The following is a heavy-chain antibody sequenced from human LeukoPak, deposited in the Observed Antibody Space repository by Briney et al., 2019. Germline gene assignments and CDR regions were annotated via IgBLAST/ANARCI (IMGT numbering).Heavy chain of an antibody. CDR2: ISGSGGST. D-gene: IGHD3-22*01. J-gene: IGHJ1*01. Sequence: GGSLRLSCAASGFTFSSYAMSWVRKAPGKGLEWVSAISGSGGSTYYADSVKGRFTISRDNSKNTLYLQMNSLRAENTAVYYCAKDQHYYDSSGYYTDYFQHWGQGTLVTVSS. CDR3: AKDQHYYDSSGYYTDYFQH. CDR1: GFTFSSYA. V-gene: IGHV3-23*01.